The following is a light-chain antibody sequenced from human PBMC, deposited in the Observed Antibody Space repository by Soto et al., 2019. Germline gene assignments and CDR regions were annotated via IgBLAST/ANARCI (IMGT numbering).Light chain of an antibody. CDR2: AAS. V-gene: IGKV1-9*01. CDR3: QHLNDYRYT. J-gene: IGKJ2*01. Sequence: DIQLTQSPSFLSASVGDRVTITCRASQAISSSLAWYQHNPGKAPKLLIYAASTLQNGVPSSFSGSGSGTEFTLTISSLQPEDFPTYYCQHLNDYRYTFGQGTKVEIK. CDR1: QAISSS.